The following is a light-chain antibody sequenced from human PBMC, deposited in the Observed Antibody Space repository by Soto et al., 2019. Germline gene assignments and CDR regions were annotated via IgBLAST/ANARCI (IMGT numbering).Light chain of an antibody. V-gene: IGLV1-40*01. Sequence: QAVVTQPPSVSGAPGQRVTISCTGTSSNIGAGYDVHWYQQLPGTAPKLLIYDNNKRPSGVPDRFSASKSGTSASLAITGLQADDEADYYCQSYDTSLRGAVFGGGTQLTVL. CDR2: DNN. CDR1: SSNIGAGYD. CDR3: QSYDTSLRGAV. J-gene: IGLJ7*01.